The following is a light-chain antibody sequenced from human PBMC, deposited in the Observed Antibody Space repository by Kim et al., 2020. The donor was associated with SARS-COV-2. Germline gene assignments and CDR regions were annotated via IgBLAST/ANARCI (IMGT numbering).Light chain of an antibody. J-gene: IGKJ1*01. CDR1: QRVSST. CDR3: QQYNNWPPWT. V-gene: IGKV3-15*01. CDR2: GAS. Sequence: SPGERAPRSCRARQRVSSTLAWYQQKPGQAPRLLIYGASTRATGIPARFSGSGSGTEFTLTISSLQSEDFAVYYCQQYNNWPPWTFGQGTKVDIK.